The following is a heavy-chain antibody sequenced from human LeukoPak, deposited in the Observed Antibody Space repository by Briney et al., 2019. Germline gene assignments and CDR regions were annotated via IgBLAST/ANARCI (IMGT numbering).Heavy chain of an antibody. D-gene: IGHD3-10*01. CDR2: INRDGSTT. CDR3: ARDKKSGESSAFDY. J-gene: IGHJ4*02. V-gene: IGHV3-74*01. Sequence: PGGSLRLSCAASGFTFSNYWVHWVRQAPGKGLVWVSRINRDGSTTNYADSVKGRFTVSRDNAKNTLNLQMNSLRAEDTAVYYCARDKKSGESSAFDYWGQGTLVTVSS. CDR1: GFTFSNYW.